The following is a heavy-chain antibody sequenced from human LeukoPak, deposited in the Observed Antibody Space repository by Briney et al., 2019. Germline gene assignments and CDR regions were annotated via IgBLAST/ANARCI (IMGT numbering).Heavy chain of an antibody. Sequence: TLSLTCTVSGGSISSGGYYWSWIRQHPGKGLEWIGYIYYSGSTYYNPSLKSRVTISVDTSKNQFSLKLSSVTAADTAVYYCARGDSRGYYYDYWGQGTLVTVSS. CDR3: ARGDSRGYYYDY. J-gene: IGHJ4*02. CDR1: GGSISSGGYY. D-gene: IGHD3-22*01. CDR2: IYYSGST. V-gene: IGHV4-31*03.